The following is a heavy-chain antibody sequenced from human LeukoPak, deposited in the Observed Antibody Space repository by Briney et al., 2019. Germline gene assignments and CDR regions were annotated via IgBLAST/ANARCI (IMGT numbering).Heavy chain of an antibody. V-gene: IGHV3-23*01. Sequence: PGGSLRLSCAASGFTFNTYAMTWVRQAPGKGLEWVSGISDSGGSTYYADSVKGRFTISRDNSKNTLYLQMNSLRAEDTAVYYCAKVTWYTRHFDYWGQGTLVTVSS. J-gene: IGHJ4*02. CDR3: AKVTWYTRHFDY. CDR2: ISDSGGST. CDR1: GFTFNTYA. D-gene: IGHD1-14*01.